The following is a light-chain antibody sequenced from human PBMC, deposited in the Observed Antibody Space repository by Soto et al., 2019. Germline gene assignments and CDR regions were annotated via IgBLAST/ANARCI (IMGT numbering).Light chain of an antibody. V-gene: IGKV1-33*01. CDR2: DAS. CDR3: QQYGSSIT. J-gene: IGKJ3*01. Sequence: DIQMTQSPSSLSASVGDRVTITCQASQDISVYLNWYQQKPGKAPKLLISDASNLETGVPSRFSGSGSGTDFTFSISRLEPEDFAVYYCQQYGSSITFGPGTKVDIK. CDR1: QDISVY.